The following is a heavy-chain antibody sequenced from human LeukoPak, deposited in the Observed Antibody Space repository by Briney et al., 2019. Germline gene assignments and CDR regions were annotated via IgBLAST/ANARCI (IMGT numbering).Heavy chain of an antibody. CDR3: ARVPAANPADY. D-gene: IGHD2-2*01. V-gene: IGHV3-74*01. J-gene: IGHJ4*02. Sequence: GGSLRLSCAASGFTPSSYWMHWVRQAPGKGLVWVSRINSDGSSTSYADSVKGRFSISRDNAKKTLYLQINSLRAEDTAVYYCARVPAANPADYWGQGTLVTVSS. CDR1: GFTPSSYW. CDR2: INSDGSST.